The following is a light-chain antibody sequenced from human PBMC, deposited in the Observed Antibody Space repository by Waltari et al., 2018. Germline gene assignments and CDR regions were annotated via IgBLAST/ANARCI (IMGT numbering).Light chain of an antibody. J-gene: IGLJ1*01. V-gene: IGLV2-14*01. CDR2: EVS. Sequence: QSALTQPASVSGSPGQSITISCTGTSNDVGGYGYVSWYQQYPGKAPKLIIYEVSYLPSGISTRFSGAKSVNTASLTISGLQAEDEADYYCSSHTATVPHVFGTGTRVTVV. CDR3: SSHTATVPHV. CDR1: SNDVGGYGY.